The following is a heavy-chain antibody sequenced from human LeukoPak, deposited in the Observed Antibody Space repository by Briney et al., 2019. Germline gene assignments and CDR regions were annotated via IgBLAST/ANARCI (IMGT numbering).Heavy chain of an antibody. CDR3: ARSDGYGLVGI. D-gene: IGHD3-10*01. CDR2: IYTSGST. J-gene: IGHJ3*02. V-gene: IGHV4-4*07. Sequence: KPSETLSLTCTVSGGSISSYYWSWIRQPAGKGLEWIGRIYTSGSTNYNPSLKSRVIILIDTAKNHFSLNLSSVTAADTAVYYCARSDGYGLVGIWGQGTMVTVSS. CDR1: GGSISSYY.